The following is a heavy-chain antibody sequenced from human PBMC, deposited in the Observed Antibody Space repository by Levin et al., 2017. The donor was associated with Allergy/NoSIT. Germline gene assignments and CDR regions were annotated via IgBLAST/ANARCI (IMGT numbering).Heavy chain of an antibody. CDR2: TRNEANSYTT. D-gene: IGHD2-15*01. CDR1: GFTFSDHY. J-gene: IGHJ6*02. V-gene: IGHV3-72*01. Sequence: PGGSLRLSCAVSGFTFSDHYMDWVRQAPGKGLEWVGRTRNEANSYTTQHAASLKGRFTISRDDSKSSLYLQMNSLKTEDTAVYYCGLGYCSGGSCASVWGQGTTVTVSS. CDR3: GLGYCSGGSCASV.